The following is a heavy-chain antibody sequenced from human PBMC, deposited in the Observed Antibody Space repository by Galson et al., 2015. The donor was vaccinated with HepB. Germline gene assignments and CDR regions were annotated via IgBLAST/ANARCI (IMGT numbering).Heavy chain of an antibody. D-gene: IGHD4-17*01. V-gene: IGHV3-11*06. J-gene: IGHJ4*02. CDR2: ISSSTIYT. Sequence: SLRLSCAAPGFTFSDYYMSWIRQAPGKGLEWVSYISSSTIYTNYADSVKGRFTISRDNVKNSMYLQMNSLRAEDTAVYYCARVADSDYGDHSHFDYWGQGTLVTVSS. CDR1: GFTFSDYY. CDR3: ARVADSDYGDHSHFDY.